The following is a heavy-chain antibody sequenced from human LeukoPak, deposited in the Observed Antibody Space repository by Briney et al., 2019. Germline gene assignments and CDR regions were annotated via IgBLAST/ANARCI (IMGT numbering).Heavy chain of an antibody. CDR2: ISGSGGST. J-gene: IGHJ4*02. V-gene: IGHV3-23*01. D-gene: IGHD5-24*01. CDR3: TRDRMATPTGGY. CDR1: GFSFSIHG. Sequence: GGSLTLSCAASGFSFSIHGMGWVRRAPGKGLEWVSAISGSGGSTYYADSVKGRFTISRDNSKNTLYLQMNSLRAEDTAVYYCTRDRMATPTGGYWGQGTLVTVSS.